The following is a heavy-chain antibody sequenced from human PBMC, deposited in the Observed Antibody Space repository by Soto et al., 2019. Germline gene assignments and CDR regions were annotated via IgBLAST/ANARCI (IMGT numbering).Heavy chain of an antibody. D-gene: IGHD6-13*01. Sequence: QVQLVQSGAEVKKPGSSVKVSCKASGGTFSSYAISWVRQAPGQGLEWMGGIIPIFGTANYAQKFQGRVTITADESTSTAYMELSSLRSEDTAVYYCARELPMAAAGSNYYYYGMDVWGQGTTVTVSS. CDR2: IIPIFGTA. CDR3: ARELPMAAAGSNYYYYGMDV. CDR1: GGTFSSYA. V-gene: IGHV1-69*12. J-gene: IGHJ6*02.